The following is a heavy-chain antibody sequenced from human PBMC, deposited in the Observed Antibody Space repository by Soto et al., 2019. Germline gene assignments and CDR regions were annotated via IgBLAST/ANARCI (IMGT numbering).Heavy chain of an antibody. CDR2: IWYDGSNK. CDR3: ARGGVPQLREYYYYYMDV. D-gene: IGHD1-1*01. CDR1: GFTFSSYG. J-gene: IGHJ6*03. Sequence: GGSLRLSCAASGFTFSSYGMHWVRQAPGKGLEWVAVIWYDGSNKYYADSVKGRFTISRDNSKNTLYLQMNSLRAEDTAVYYCARGGVPQLREYYYYYMDVWGKGTTVTVSS. V-gene: IGHV3-33*08.